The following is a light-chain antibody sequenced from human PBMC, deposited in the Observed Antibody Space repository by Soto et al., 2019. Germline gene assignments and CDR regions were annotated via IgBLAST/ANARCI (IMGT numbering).Light chain of an antibody. CDR2: WAS. V-gene: IGKV4-1*01. CDR1: QSLLYTSNNKNH. Sequence: DIVMTQFPDSLAVSLGERATIKCRSSQSLLYTSNNKNHLAWYQQKPGQSPKVLIYWASTRQTGVPERFSGSGSGTDFTLTISSLQADDVAIYYCQQYFSTPITFGQGTRLGIK. J-gene: IGKJ5*01. CDR3: QQYFSTPIT.